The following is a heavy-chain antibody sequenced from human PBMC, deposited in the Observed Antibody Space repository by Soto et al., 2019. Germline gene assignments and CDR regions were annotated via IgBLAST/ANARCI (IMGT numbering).Heavy chain of an antibody. J-gene: IGHJ6*02. V-gene: IGHV3-30-3*01. D-gene: IGHD3-3*01. CDR3: ARGGLLFLEWIAYGMDV. Sequence: QVQLVESGGGVVQPGRSLRLSCAASGFTFSSYAMHWVRQAPGKGLEWVAVISYDGSNKYYADSVKGRFTISRDNSKNTLYLQMNSLSAEDTAVYYWARGGLLFLEWIAYGMDVWGQGTTVTVS. CDR1: GFTFSSYA. CDR2: ISYDGSNK.